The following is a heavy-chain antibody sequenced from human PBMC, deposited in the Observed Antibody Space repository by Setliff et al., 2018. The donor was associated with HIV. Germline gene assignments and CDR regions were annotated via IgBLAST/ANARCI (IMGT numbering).Heavy chain of an antibody. Sequence: ASLKVSCKASGYTFTSYGISWVRQAPGQGLEWMGWTYIGATNYAQKFRDRLTVTTDTSTSTAYMELRSLSPDDTAVYYCATGGGQSFDYWGQGTLVTVSS. D-gene: IGHD1-26*01. CDR2: TYIGAT. J-gene: IGHJ4*02. CDR1: GYTFTSYG. V-gene: IGHV1-18*01. CDR3: ATGGGQSFDY.